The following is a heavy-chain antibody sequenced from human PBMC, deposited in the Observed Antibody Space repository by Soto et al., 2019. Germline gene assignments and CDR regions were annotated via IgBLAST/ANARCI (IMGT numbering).Heavy chain of an antibody. J-gene: IGHJ3*02. Sequence: GGSLRLSCAASGFTFSNAWMNWVRQAPGKGLEWVGRIKSKTDGGTTDYAAPVKGRFTISRDDSKNTLYLQMNSLKTEDTAVYYCTTDRDIVVVPAAMAAANDAFDIGGQGTMVTVSS. D-gene: IGHD2-2*01. CDR3: TTDRDIVVVPAAMAAANDAFDI. CDR1: GFTFSNAW. V-gene: IGHV3-15*07. CDR2: IKSKTDGGTT.